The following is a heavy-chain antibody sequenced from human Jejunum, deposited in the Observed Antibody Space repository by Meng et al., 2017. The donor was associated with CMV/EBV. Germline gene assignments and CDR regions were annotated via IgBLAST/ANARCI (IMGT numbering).Heavy chain of an antibody. CDR1: GGSFSTYT. CDR2: LIPVLNKA. J-gene: IGHJ4*02. CDR3: ARGRGNQPLFDF. D-gene: IGHD2/OR15-2a*01. V-gene: IGHV1-69*10. Sequence: VQPVQSAAEVKKPGSSVKLACKTSGGSFSTYTFSWVRQAPGQGLEWMGGLIPVLNKAKSAPRFQDRVTFTADETTTTAYMELSSLTFEDTAVYFCARGRGNQPLFDFWGQGTLVTVSS.